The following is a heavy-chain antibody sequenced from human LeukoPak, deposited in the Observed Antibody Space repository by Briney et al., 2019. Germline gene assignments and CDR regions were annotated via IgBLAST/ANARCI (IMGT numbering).Heavy chain of an antibody. CDR2: INWNGGST. CDR3: ARLIRWQLLYPSAVDV. J-gene: IGHJ6*04. Sequence: GGSLRLSCAASGFTFDDYGMSWVRQAPGKGLEWVSGINWNGGSTGYADSVKGRFTISRDNAKNSLYLQMNSLRAEDTALYYCARLIRWQLLYPSAVDVWGKGTTVTVSS. CDR1: GFTFDDYG. D-gene: IGHD2-2*02. V-gene: IGHV3-20*04.